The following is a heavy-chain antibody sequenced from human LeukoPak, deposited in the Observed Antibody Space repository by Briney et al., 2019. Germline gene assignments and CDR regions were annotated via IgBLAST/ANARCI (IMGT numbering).Heavy chain of an antibody. D-gene: IGHD5-18*01. Sequence: GASVKVSCNVSGYTLTQLSMNWVRQAHGKGLEWMGWMNPNSGNTGYAQKFQGRVTITRSTSVSTAYMELSSLRSEDTAVYYCAREAGSYGYNDAFDIWGQGTMVTVSS. CDR3: AREAGSYGYNDAFDI. V-gene: IGHV1-8*03. J-gene: IGHJ3*02. CDR1: GYTLTQLS. CDR2: MNPNSGNT.